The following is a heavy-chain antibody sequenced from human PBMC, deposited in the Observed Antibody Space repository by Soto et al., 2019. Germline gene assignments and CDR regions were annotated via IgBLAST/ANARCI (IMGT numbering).Heavy chain of an antibody. Sequence: QVQLVQSGAEVKKPGSSVNVSCKASGGTFSSYAISWVRQAPGQGLEWMGGIIPIFGTANYAQKYQGRVTITADESTSTAYMELSSLRSEDTAVYYCARDSVNGGRWEDWYFDLWGRGTLVTVSS. CDR2: IIPIFGTA. CDR3: ARDSVNGGRWEDWYFDL. D-gene: IGHD2-15*01. V-gene: IGHV1-69*12. CDR1: GGTFSSYA. J-gene: IGHJ2*01.